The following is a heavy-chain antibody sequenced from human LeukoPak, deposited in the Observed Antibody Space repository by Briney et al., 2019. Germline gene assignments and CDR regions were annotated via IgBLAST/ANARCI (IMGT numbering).Heavy chain of an antibody. J-gene: IGHJ4*02. CDR2: ISSSSSYI. CDR1: GFTFSSYS. Sequence: GGSLRLSCAASGFTFSSYSMNWVRQAPGKGLEWVSSISSSSSYIYYADSVKGRFTISRDNAKNSLYLQMNSLRAEDTAVYYCARDSGGSYCSGGSCYHYWGQGTLVTVSS. CDR3: ARDSGGSYCSGGSCYHY. D-gene: IGHD2-15*01. V-gene: IGHV3-21*01.